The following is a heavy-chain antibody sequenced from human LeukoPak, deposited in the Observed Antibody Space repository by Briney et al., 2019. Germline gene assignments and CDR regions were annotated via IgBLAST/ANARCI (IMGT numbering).Heavy chain of an antibody. D-gene: IGHD3-10*01. CDR2: IIPIFGTA. V-gene: IGHV1-69*13. CDR3: ARVPKGNYYGSGSYYGMDV. CDR1: GGTFSSYA. J-gene: IGHJ6*02. Sequence: ASVKVSCKASGGTFSSYAISWVRQAPGQWLEWMGGIIPIFGTANYAQKFQGRVTITADESTSTAYMELSSLRSEDTAVYYCARVPKGNYYGSGSYYGMDVWGQGTTVTVSS.